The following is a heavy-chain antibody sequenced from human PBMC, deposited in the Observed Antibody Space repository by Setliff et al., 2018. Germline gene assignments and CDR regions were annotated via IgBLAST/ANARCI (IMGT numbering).Heavy chain of an antibody. CDR1: GFTLRNSG. J-gene: IGHJ1*01. CDR3: ARGVAPIGYCTLGSCQGLDL. Sequence: GGSLRLSCAASGFTLRNSGMHWVRQAPGRGLEWVTFISYDGFKIYYAESVKGRFTISRDISTNTLFLEIDSLRSEDTAFYYCARGVAPIGYCTLGSCQGLDLWGQGTLVTVSS. CDR2: ISYDGFKI. D-gene: IGHD2-15*01. V-gene: IGHV3-30*03.